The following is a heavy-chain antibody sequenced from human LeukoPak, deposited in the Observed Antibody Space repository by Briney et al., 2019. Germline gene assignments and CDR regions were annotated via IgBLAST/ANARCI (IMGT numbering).Heavy chain of an antibody. D-gene: IGHD1-26*01. CDR2: ITLSTGDI. Sequence: DSVKVSCKAPGYTFTEYYLHWLRQAPGQGLEWMGWITLSTGDIFYAQNFQGRVTMTRDTSISTAYMQLGSLRSDDTAVYYCARDGAQWELAARQAYWGQGTLVTVSS. CDR1: GYTFTEYY. J-gene: IGHJ4*02. CDR3: ARDGAQWELAARQAY. V-gene: IGHV1-2*02.